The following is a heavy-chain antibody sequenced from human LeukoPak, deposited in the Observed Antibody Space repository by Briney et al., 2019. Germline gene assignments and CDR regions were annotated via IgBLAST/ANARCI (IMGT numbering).Heavy chain of an antibody. D-gene: IGHD3-10*01. CDR1: GGSISSSNW. CDR3: ARDPEIYHGSGVAVTSGRYYGMDV. J-gene: IGHJ6*02. V-gene: IGHV4-4*02. Sequence: KPLGTLSLTCAVSGGSISSSNWWSWVGQPPGKGLEWIGEIYHSGSTNYNPSLKSRVTISVDKSKNQFSLKLSSVTAADTAVYYCARDPEIYHGSGVAVTSGRYYGMDVWGQGTTVTVSS. CDR2: IYHSGST.